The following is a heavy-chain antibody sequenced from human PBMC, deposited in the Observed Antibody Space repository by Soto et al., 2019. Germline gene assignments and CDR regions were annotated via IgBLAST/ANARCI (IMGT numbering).Heavy chain of an antibody. D-gene: IGHD2-21*01. CDR3: AKDYDAVVIAIEYFQH. CDR1: GFTFSSYA. J-gene: IGHJ1*01. CDR2: IGGSGGST. V-gene: IGHV3-23*01. Sequence: EVQLLESGGGLVQPGGSLRLSCAASGFTFSSYAMSWVRQAPGKGLEWVSTIGGSGGSTYYADSVKGRFTISRDNSKNTLYLQMNSLRAEDTAVYYCAKDYDAVVIAIEYFQHWGQGTLVTVSS.